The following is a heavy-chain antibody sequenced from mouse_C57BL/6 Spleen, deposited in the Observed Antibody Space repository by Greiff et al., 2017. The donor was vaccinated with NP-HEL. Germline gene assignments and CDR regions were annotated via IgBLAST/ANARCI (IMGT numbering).Heavy chain of an antibody. V-gene: IGHV1-76*01. J-gene: IGHJ3*01. CDR3: ARSPYDYAAWFAY. D-gene: IGHD2-4*01. CDR1: GYTFTDYY. Sequence: QVHVKQSGAELVRPGASVKLSCKASGYTFTDYYINWVKQRPGQGLEWIARIYPGSGNTYYNEKFKGKATLTAEKSSSTAYMQLSSLTSEDSAVYFCARSPYDYAAWFAYWGQGTLVTVSA. CDR2: IYPGSGNT.